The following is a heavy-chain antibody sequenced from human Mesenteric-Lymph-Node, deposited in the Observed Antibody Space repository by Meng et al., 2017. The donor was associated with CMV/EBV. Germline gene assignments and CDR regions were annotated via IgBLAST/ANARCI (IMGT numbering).Heavy chain of an antibody. CDR3: ARDPWYSGRRFEK. D-gene: IGHD1-26*01. CDR1: GFSFSDYA. Sequence: GGSLRLSCVGSGFSFSDYAIHWVRQTSGKGLEWVIVISYDGSKKYYADSVKGRFTISRDNSKNTVFLQMNSLRADDTAVYYCARDPWYSGRRFEKWGQGTLVTVSS. V-gene: IGHV3-30*03. J-gene: IGHJ4*02. CDR2: ISYDGSKK.